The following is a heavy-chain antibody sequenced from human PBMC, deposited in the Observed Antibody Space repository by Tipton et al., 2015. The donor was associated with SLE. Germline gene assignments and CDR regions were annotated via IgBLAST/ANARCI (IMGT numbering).Heavy chain of an antibody. J-gene: IGHJ3*02. CDR3: ARLLVVYAFDI. CDR2: MYYSGST. Sequence: TLSLTCTVFGGSISSYYWSWIRQPAGKGLEWIGYMYYSGSTNYNPSLKSRVTISVDTSKKQFSLKLSSVTAADTAVYYCARLLVVYAFDIWGQGTMVTVSS. V-gene: IGHV4-59*01. D-gene: IGHD2-8*02. CDR1: GGSISSYY.